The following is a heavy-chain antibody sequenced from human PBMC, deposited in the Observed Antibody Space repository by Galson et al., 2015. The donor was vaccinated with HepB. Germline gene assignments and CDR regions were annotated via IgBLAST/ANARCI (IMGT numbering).Heavy chain of an antibody. Sequence: SLRLSCAASGFIVSSNYMTWVRQAPGKGLEYVSAISSNGGSTYYADSVKGRFTISRDNSKNTLYLQMSSLRAEDTAVYYCVKEGDVDIVVYFDYWGQGTLVTVSS. V-gene: IGHV3-64D*06. CDR3: VKEGDVDIVVYFDY. CDR2: ISSNGGST. D-gene: IGHD5-12*01. CDR1: GFIVSSNY. J-gene: IGHJ4*02.